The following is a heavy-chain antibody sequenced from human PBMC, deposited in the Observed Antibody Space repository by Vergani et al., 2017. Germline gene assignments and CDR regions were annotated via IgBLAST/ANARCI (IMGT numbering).Heavy chain of an antibody. D-gene: IGHD2-2*01. CDR1: GYTFTGYY. CDR3: AKDRSRGSTSCYRSGCYDGMDV. Sequence: QVQLVQSGAEVKKPGASVKVSCKASGYTFTGYYMHWVRQAPGQGLEWMGWINPNSGGTNYAQKFQGRVTMTRDTSISTAYMELSRLRSDDTAVYYCAKDRSRGSTSCYRSGCYDGMDVWGQGTTVTVSS. CDR2: INPNSGGT. J-gene: IGHJ6*02. V-gene: IGHV1-2*02.